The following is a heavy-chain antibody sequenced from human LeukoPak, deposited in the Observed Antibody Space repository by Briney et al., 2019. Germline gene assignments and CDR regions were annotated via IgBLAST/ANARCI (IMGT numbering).Heavy chain of an antibody. V-gene: IGHV3-23*01. CDR2: ISGSGGST. J-gene: IGHJ4*02. CDR3: AKAYEKGSSGYSAPNDY. D-gene: IGHD3-22*01. CDR1: GFTFSSYS. Sequence: PGGSLRLSCAASGFTFSSYSMNWVRQAPGKGLEWVSAISGSGGSTYYADSVKGRFTISRDNSKNTLYLQMNSLRAEDTAVYYCAKAYEKGSSGYSAPNDYWGQGTLVTVSS.